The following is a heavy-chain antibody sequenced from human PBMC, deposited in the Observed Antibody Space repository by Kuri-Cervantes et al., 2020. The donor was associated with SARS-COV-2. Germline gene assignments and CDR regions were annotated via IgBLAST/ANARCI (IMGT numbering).Heavy chain of an antibody. V-gene: IGHV4-4*07. Sequence: GSLRLSCTVSGGTISSYYWSWIRQPPGKGLEWIGSIYTSGSTNYNPSLKSRVTMSVDTSKNQFSLKLSSVTAADTAVYYCARDIPSFNWNYHPPFYFYYMDVWGKGTTVTVSS. CDR1: GGTISSYY. D-gene: IGHD1-7*01. J-gene: IGHJ6*03. CDR3: ARDIPSFNWNYHPPFYFYYMDV. CDR2: IYTSGST.